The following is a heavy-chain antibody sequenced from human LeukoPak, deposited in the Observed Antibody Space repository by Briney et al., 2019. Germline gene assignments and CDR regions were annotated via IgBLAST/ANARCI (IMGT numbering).Heavy chain of an antibody. V-gene: IGHV4-39*07. Sequence: SETLSLTCTVPGGSISSSSYYWGWIRQPPGKGLEWIGSIYYSGSTYYNPSLKSRVTISVDTSKNQFSLKLSSVTAADTAVYYCARTFNVDIDYWGQGTLVTVSS. CDR2: IYYSGST. CDR1: GGSISSSSYY. D-gene: IGHD5-12*01. J-gene: IGHJ4*02. CDR3: ARTFNVDIDY.